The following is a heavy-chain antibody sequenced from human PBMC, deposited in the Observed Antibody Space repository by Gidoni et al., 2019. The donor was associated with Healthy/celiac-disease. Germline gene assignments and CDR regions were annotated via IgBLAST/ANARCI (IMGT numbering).Heavy chain of an antibody. D-gene: IGHD3-22*01. CDR2: INHSGST. J-gene: IGHJ3*02. Sequence: ETLSLTRAVYGGSFSGYYWSWIRQPPGKGLEWIGEINHSGSTNYNPSLKSRVTISVDTSKNQFSLKLSSVTAADTAVYYCASDSKDAFDIWGQGTMVTVSS. CDR3: ASDSKDAFDI. V-gene: IGHV4-34*01. CDR1: GGSFSGYY.